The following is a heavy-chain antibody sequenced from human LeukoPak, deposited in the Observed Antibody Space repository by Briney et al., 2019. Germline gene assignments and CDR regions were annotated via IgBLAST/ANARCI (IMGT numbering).Heavy chain of an antibody. Sequence: PSETLSLTCTVSGGSISSHYWSWIRQPPGKGLEWIGYIYYSGSTNYNPSLKSRVTISVDTSKNQFSLKLSSVTAADTAVYYCAREYPGDYYYGSGKGGRFDPWGQGTLVTVSS. CDR1: GGSISSHY. CDR2: IYYSGST. J-gene: IGHJ5*02. CDR3: AREYPGDYYYGSGKGGRFDP. V-gene: IGHV4-59*11. D-gene: IGHD3-10*01.